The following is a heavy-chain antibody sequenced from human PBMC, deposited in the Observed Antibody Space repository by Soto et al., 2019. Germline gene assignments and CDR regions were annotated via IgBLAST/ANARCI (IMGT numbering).Heavy chain of an antibody. Sequence: SETLSLTCTVSGGSISSGDYYWSWIRQPPGKGLEWIGYIYYSGSTYYNPSLKSRVTISVDTSKNQFSLKLSSVTAADTAVYYCALIDTAMVPDFGYWGQGTLVTVSS. CDR2: IYYSGST. CDR3: ALIDTAMVPDFGY. CDR1: GGSISSGDYY. D-gene: IGHD5-18*01. V-gene: IGHV4-30-4*01. J-gene: IGHJ4*02.